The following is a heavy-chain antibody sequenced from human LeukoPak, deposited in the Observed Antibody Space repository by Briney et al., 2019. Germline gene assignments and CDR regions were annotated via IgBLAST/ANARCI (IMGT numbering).Heavy chain of an antibody. CDR3: ARSPRANGYNYQLFDY. D-gene: IGHD5-24*01. J-gene: IGHJ4*02. CDR2: INPNSGGT. Sequence: ASVKVSCKASGGTFSSYAISWVRQAPGQGLEWMGGINPNSGGTNYAQKFEGRVTMTRDTSISTAYMELSRLRSDDTAVYYCARSPRANGYNYQLFDYWGQGTLVTVSS. V-gene: IGHV1-2*02. CDR1: GGTFSSYA.